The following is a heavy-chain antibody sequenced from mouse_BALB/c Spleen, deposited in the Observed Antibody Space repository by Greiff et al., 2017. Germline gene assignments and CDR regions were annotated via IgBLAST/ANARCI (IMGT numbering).Heavy chain of an antibody. J-gene: IGHJ1*01. V-gene: IGHV14-3*02. CDR3: ARTARFDV. CDR1: GFNIKDTY. Sequence: EVQGVESGAELVKPGASVKLSCTASGFNIKDTYMHWVKQRPEQGLEWIGRIDPANGNTKYDPKFQGKATITADTSSNTAYLQLSSLTSEDTAVYYCARTARFDVWGAGTTVTVSS. CDR2: IDPANGNT. D-gene: IGHD3-1*01.